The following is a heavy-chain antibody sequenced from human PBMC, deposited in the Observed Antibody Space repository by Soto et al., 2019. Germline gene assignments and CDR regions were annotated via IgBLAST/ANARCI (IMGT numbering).Heavy chain of an antibody. J-gene: IGHJ3*02. CDR1: VFTVSIDG. CDR3: AKDLRGGLITMIVVVWSLGAFDI. V-gene: IGHV3-23*01. CDR2: FGGGGGGT. Sequence: GGSLRLSCAASVFTVSIDGMSWVRQAPGKGLEWGSTFGGGGGGTSYADFVGGRFTISRDNSKNTLYLQMNSLRAEDTAVYYCAKDLRGGLITMIVVVWSLGAFDIWGQGTMVTVSS. D-gene: IGHD3-22*01.